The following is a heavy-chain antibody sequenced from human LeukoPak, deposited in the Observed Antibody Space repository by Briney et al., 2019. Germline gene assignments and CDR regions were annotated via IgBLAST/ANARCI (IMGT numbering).Heavy chain of an antibody. J-gene: IGHJ4*02. CDR2: IYYSGST. D-gene: IGHD6-19*01. V-gene: IGHV4-59*01. CDR1: GGSISSYY. CDR3: ARGSGWSGFDY. Sequence: SETLSLTCTVSGGSISSYYWSWLRQPPGKGLEWIGYIYYSGSTNYNPSLKRRVTISVDTSKNQCSLKLSSVTAADTAVYYCARGSGWSGFDYWGQGTLVTVSS.